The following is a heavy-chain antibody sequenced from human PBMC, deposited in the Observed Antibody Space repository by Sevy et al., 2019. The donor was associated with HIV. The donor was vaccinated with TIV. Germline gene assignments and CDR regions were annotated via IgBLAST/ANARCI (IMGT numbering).Heavy chain of an antibody. CDR2: IKQDGSGA. CDR3: VRDKEVGASILDA. Sequence: GESLKISCVASGFNFRNFWMSWVRQAPGKGLECVADIKQDGSGAYYVDSVKGRFTIYRDNAKNSLYLQMNSLRDEDTAMYFCVRDKEVGASILDAWGQGTPVTVSS. J-gene: IGHJ5*02. D-gene: IGHD1-26*01. CDR1: GFNFRNFW. V-gene: IGHV3-7*03.